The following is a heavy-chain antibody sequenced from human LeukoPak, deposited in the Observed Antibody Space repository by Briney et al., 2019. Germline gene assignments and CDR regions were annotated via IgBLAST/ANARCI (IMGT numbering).Heavy chain of an antibody. V-gene: IGHV4-59*01. Sequence: SETLSLTCTVSGGSISSYYWSWIRQPPGKGLEWIGYIYYSESTNYNPSLKSRVTISVDTSKNQFSLKLSSVTAADTAVYYCARDQEEEELLGSHWFDPWGQGTLVTVSS. D-gene: IGHD2-15*01. J-gene: IGHJ5*02. CDR2: IYYSEST. CDR1: GGSISSYY. CDR3: ARDQEEEELLGSHWFDP.